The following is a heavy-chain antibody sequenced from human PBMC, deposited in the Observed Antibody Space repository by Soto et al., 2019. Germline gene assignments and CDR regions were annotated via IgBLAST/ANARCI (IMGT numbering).Heavy chain of an antibody. Sequence: SVKVSCKASRCTFRRYSSSWVRQAPGQGLEWMGGIVPIFGTTNYAQKFQGRVTITAEESTSTSYMELRSLRSEDTAVYYCAGPEEGINLSNHQSYYVLDLWGQGTPVIGSS. CDR3: AGPEEGINLSNHQSYYVLDL. J-gene: IGHJ6*02. D-gene: IGHD3-10*01. CDR1: RCTFRRYS. CDR2: IVPIFGTT. V-gene: IGHV1-69*13.